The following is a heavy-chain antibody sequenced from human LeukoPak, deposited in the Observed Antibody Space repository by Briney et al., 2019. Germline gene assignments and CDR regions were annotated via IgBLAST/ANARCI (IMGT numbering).Heavy chain of an antibody. J-gene: IGHJ4*02. Sequence: ASVKVSCKASGYTFTSYGISWVRQAPGQGLEWMGWISAHNGNTNYAQKLQGRVTMTTYTSTSTAYMELRSLRSDDTAVYYCARVRSVWGSYRSFDYWGQGTLVTVSS. CDR3: ARVRSVWGSYRSFDY. CDR2: ISAHNGNT. CDR1: GYTFTSYG. D-gene: IGHD3-16*02. V-gene: IGHV1-18*01.